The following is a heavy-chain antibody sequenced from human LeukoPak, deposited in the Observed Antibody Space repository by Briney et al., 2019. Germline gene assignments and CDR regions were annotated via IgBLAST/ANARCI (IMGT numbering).Heavy chain of an antibody. CDR2: IYYSGST. D-gene: IGHD3-22*01. V-gene: IGHV4-39*07. CDR3: ARDHYDSSGPVSDY. J-gene: IGHJ4*02. Sequence: NTSETLSLTCTVSGGSISSSSYYWGWIRQPPGKGLEWIGSIYYSGSTYYNPSLKSRVTISVDTSKNQFSLKLSSVTAADTAVYYCARDHYDSSGPVSDYWGQGTLVTVSS. CDR1: GGSISSSSYY.